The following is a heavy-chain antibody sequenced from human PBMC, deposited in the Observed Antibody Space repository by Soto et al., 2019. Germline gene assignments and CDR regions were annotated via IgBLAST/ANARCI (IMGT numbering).Heavy chain of an antibody. V-gene: IGHV3-7*01. Sequence: EVQLVESGGGLVQPGGSLRLSCAASGFTFSSYWMSWVRQAPGKGLEWVANIKQDGSEKYYVDSVKGRFTISRDNAKNSLYLQMNSLRAEDTAVYYCARDTNSVLAAMGYFDYWGQGTLVTVSS. CDR2: IKQDGSEK. CDR3: ARDTNSVLAAMGYFDY. CDR1: GFTFSSYW. J-gene: IGHJ4*02. D-gene: IGHD5-18*01.